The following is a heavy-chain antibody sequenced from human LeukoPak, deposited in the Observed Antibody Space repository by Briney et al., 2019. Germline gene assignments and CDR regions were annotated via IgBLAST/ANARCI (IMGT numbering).Heavy chain of an antibody. V-gene: IGHV3-7*01. J-gene: IGHJ5*02. D-gene: IGHD6-19*01. CDR2: IKQDGSEK. CDR3: AKTSGSSGWLNWFDP. CDR1: GFTFSSYS. Sequence: GGSLRLSCAASGFTFSSYSMNWVRQAPGKGLEWVANIKQDGSEKYYVDSVKGRFTISRDNSKNTLYLQMNSLRAEDTAVYYCAKTSGSSGWLNWFDPWGQGTLVTVSS.